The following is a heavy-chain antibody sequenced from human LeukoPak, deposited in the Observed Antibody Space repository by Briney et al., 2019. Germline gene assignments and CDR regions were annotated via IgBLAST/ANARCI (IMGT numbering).Heavy chain of an antibody. CDR2: IRSKGYDGTT. CDR3: ARENYGEDY. J-gene: IGHJ4*02. CDR1: GFTFGDYA. V-gene: IGHV3-49*04. D-gene: IGHD4-17*01. Sequence: GGSLRLSCSGSGFTFGDYAMSWVRQAPGKGLEWVGFIRSKGYDGTTEYAASVKGRFTISRDDSKSVAYLQMNSLKTEDTAVYYCARENYGEDYWGQGTLVTVSS.